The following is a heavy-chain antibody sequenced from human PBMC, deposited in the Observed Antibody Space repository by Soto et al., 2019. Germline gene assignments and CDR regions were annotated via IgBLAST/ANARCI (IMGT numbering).Heavy chain of an antibody. J-gene: IGHJ6*02. Sequence: SGPTLVNPTQTLTLTCTFSGLSLSTTGVGVGWIRQPPGKALEWLALIYWDDDKRYSPSLKSRLTITKDTSKNQVVLTMTNMDPVDTATYYCVQSRCGGDCLQSYSSHSYYGLDVWAQGT. V-gene: IGHV2-5*02. CDR1: GLSLSTTGVG. D-gene: IGHD2-21*02. CDR2: IYWDDDK. CDR3: VQSRCGGDCLQSYSSHSYYGLDV.